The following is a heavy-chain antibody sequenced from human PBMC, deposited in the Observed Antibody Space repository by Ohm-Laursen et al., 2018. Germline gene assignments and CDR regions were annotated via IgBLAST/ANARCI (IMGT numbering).Heavy chain of an antibody. D-gene: IGHD2-15*01. CDR1: GITFTTYN. J-gene: IGHJ6*02. V-gene: IGHV3-21*01. CDR2: ISSSSSYI. CDR3: ARDLCSGGSCYGYYHYGMDV. Sequence: SLRLSCSASGITFTTYNMNWVRQAPGKGLEWVSSISSSSSYIYYADSVKGRFTISRDNAKKSLYLQMNSLRAEDTAVYYCARDLCSGGSCYGYYHYGMDVWGQGTTVTVSS.